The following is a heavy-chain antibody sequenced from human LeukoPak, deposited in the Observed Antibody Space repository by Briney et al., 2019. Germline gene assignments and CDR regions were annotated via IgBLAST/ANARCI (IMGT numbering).Heavy chain of an antibody. CDR2: IAHDGSVK. J-gene: IGHJ1*01. V-gene: IGHV3-7*01. D-gene: IGHD3-10*02. CDR1: TVIFRKYW. Sequence: GGSLRLSCAASTVIFRKYWMGWARQAPGKGLEWVANIAHDGSVKWYVDSVKGRFIISRDNARDSLYLQMNGLRVEDTAIYYCAFFVREPQNWGQGTLVTVPS. CDR3: AFFVREPQN.